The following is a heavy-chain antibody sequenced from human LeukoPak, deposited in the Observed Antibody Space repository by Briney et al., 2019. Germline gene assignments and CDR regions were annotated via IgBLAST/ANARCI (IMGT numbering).Heavy chain of an antibody. J-gene: IGHJ4*02. CDR1: GGTFSSYA. V-gene: IGHV1-69*05. CDR2: IIPIFGTA. D-gene: IGHD2-15*01. Sequence: ASVKVSCTASGGTFSSYAISWVRQAPGQGLEWMGRIIPIFGTANYAQKFQGRVTITTDESTSTAYMELSSLRSEDTAVYYCARDFEDCSGGSCLYYFDYWGQGTLVTVSS. CDR3: ARDFEDCSGGSCLYYFDY.